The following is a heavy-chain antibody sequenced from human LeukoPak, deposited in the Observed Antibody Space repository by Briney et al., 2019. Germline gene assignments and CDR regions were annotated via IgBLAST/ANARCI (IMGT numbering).Heavy chain of an antibody. Sequence: SETLSLTCTVSGASISSYYWSWIRQPAGRGLEWIGRIYTGGNTNYNPSLKSRVTMSVDTSKNQFSLNLNSVTAADTAVYYCARSVRTILDYWGQGTLVTVSS. D-gene: IGHD3-3*01. J-gene: IGHJ4*02. CDR3: ARSVRTILDY. V-gene: IGHV4-4*07. CDR2: IYTGGNT. CDR1: GASISSYY.